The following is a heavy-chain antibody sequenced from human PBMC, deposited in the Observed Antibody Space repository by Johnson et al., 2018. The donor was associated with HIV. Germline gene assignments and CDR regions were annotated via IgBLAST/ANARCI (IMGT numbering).Heavy chain of an antibody. CDR1: GFTFTNYG. CDR2: IRFDGSDK. V-gene: IGHV3-30*02. D-gene: IGHD5-18*01. Sequence: QVQVVESGGGVVQPGGSLRVSCAASGFTFTNYGMHWVRQVPGKGLEWVAFIRFDGSDKYYADSVKGRFTISRDNSKYTVYLQMNSLTPEDSALYYCAKGEAQEGWIQLQSYAFDFWGRGTMVTVSS. CDR3: AKGEAQEGWIQLQSYAFDF. J-gene: IGHJ3*01.